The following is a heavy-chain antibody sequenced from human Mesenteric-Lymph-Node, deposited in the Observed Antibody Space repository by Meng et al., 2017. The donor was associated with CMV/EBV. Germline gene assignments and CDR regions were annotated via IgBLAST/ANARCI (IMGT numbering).Heavy chain of an antibody. D-gene: IGHD3-22*01. CDR2: ISTYNGNT. CDR1: GYTLTNYG. Sequence: ASVKVSCKASGYTLTNYGISWVRQAPGQGLEWVGWISTYNGNTTYAQKLHDRVTMTTDTSTGTADMELMSLRSDDTAVYYCARRGDSYYKDYWGQGTMVTVSS. V-gene: IGHV1-18*01. CDR3: ARRGDSYYKDY. J-gene: IGHJ4*02.